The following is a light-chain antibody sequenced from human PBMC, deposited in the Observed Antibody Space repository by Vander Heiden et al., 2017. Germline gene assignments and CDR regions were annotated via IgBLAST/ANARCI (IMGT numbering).Light chain of an antibody. CDR3: QQSDSTPQT. CDR2: AAS. Sequence: DIQMTQSPSSLPASVGDRVTITCRASQSISSYLNWYQQKPGKAPKLLIYAASSLQSGVPSRFSGSGSGTDFTLTISRLQPEDFATYYCQQSDSTPQTFGPGTKLEIK. J-gene: IGKJ2*01. CDR1: QSISSY. V-gene: IGKV1-39*01.